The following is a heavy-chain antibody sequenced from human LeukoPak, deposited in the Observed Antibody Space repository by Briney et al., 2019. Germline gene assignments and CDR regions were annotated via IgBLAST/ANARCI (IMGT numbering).Heavy chain of an antibody. J-gene: IGHJ4*02. CDR2: IIPIFGTA. CDR1: GGTFSSYA. V-gene: IGHV1-69*13. Sequence: ASVTVSCTASGGTFSSYAISWVRQAPGQGLEWMGGIIPIFGTANYAQKFQGRVTITADESTSTAYMELSSLRSEDTAVYYCAALPYYYDSSWSDYWGQGTLVTVSS. D-gene: IGHD3-22*01. CDR3: AALPYYYDSSWSDY.